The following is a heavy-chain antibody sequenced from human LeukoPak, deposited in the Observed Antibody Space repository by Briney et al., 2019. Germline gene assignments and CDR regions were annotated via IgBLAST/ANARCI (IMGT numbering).Heavy chain of an antibody. CDR2: ISSSGSSL. Sequence: GGSLRLSCAASGFNFSDYYMSWIRQSPGKGLEWISYISSSGSSLYYVDSVRGRFTISRDNAKNSLYLQMNSLRAEDTAVYYCARESVAGTLWYFDLWGRGTLVTVSS. J-gene: IGHJ2*01. CDR3: ARESVAGTLWYFDL. V-gene: IGHV3-11*01. CDR1: GFNFSDYY. D-gene: IGHD6-19*01.